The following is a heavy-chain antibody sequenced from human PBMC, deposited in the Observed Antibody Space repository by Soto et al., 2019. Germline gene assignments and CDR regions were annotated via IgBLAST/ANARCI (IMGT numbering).Heavy chain of an antibody. CDR1: GFTFNNYG. J-gene: IGHJ6*02. D-gene: IGHD6-13*01. CDR2: IWNDGSNS. Sequence: GGSLRLXCAASGFTFNNYGMQXXXXAPGXXXXXXAVIWNDGSNSSYANSVKDQFXNSXDNSXKXLYLQMSSLRAEDTAVYYCARRQIPPPTRGAANARGGMDVWG. V-gene: IGHV3-33*01. CDR3: ARRQIPPPTRGAANARGGMDV.